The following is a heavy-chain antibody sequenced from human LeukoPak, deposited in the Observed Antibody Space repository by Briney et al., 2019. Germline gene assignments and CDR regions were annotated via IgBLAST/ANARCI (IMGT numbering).Heavy chain of an antibody. D-gene: IGHD3-9*01. J-gene: IGHJ4*02. CDR1: GYTFTTYG. Sequence: GASVKVSCRASGYTFTTYGISWVRQAPGQGLEWMGWISVYNGNTNYVQKLQGRVTMTIDTSTSTAYMELRSLRSDDTAVYYCARGPFTYKDILTGYSGVYYFDYWGQGTLVTVSS. V-gene: IGHV1-18*01. CDR2: ISVYNGNT. CDR3: ARGPFTYKDILTGYSGVYYFDY.